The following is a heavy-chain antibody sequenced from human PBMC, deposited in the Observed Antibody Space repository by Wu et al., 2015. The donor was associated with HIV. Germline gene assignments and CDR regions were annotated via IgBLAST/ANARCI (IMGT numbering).Heavy chain of an antibody. V-gene: IGHV1-18*01. J-gene: IGHJ4*02. D-gene: IGHD3-22*01. CDR1: GYIFSDFG. Sequence: VQLVQSAGEVKKPGASVKVACKSSGYIFSDFGIHWVRQAPGEGLEWMGWISVQNGNRKYAQKFQGRVTLTTETSSSTAYMELRSLRYDDTAIYFCARGHYYDTSSSPIYWGPGTRVSVSS. CDR2: ISVQNGNR. CDR3: ARGHYYDTSSSPIY.